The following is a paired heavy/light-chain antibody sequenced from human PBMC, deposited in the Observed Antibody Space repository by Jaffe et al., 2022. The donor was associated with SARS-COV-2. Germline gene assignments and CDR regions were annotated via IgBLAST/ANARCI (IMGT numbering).Light chain of an antibody. J-gene: IGLJ1*01. CDR1: NSDVGGYNY. CDR2: EVS. Sequence: QSALTQPASVSGSPGQSITISCTGTNSDVGGYNYVSWYQQHPGKAPKLMIYEVSNRPSGVPDRFSGSKSGNTASLTISGLQAEDEADYYCSSHKTNSRIFGTGTKVTVL. CDR3: SSHKTNSRI. V-gene: IGLV2-14*01.
Heavy chain of an antibody. CDR2: IWYDGSNK. Sequence: QVQLVESGGGVVQPGRSLRLSCAASGFTFSNYGMHWVRQAPGKGLEWVAVIWYDGSNKYYTESVKGRFTISRDNSTNTLYLQMNSLRAEDTAVYFCARGAYTCGDYWGQGTLVTVSS. D-gene: IGHD3-16*01. CDR3: ARGAYTCGDY. CDR1: GFTFSNYG. V-gene: IGHV3-33*01. J-gene: IGHJ4*02.